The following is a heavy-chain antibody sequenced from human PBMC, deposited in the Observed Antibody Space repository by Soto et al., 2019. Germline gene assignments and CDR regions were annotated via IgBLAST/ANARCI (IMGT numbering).Heavy chain of an antibody. D-gene: IGHD3-16*02. V-gene: IGHV3-30*18. CDR1: GFTFSSYG. J-gene: IGHJ4*02. Sequence: QVQLVESGGGVVQPGKSLRLSCAGSGFTFSSYGMHWVRQAPGKGLEWVAFISYDGSNKYYADSVKGRVTISRDNSKNTQYLQMNRLRAEDTAVYFCAKALGELSPESFEYWGQGTLVTVSS. CDR3: AKALGELSPESFEY. CDR2: ISYDGSNK.